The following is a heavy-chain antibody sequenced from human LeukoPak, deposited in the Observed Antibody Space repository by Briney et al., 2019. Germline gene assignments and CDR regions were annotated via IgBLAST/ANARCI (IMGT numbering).Heavy chain of an antibody. CDR1: GITFSSYG. CDR3: AKDGSSGYYFEYYFDY. V-gene: IGHV3-30*18. D-gene: IGHD3-22*01. CDR2: ISYDGSNK. J-gene: IGHJ4*02. Sequence: GGSLRLSCAASGITFSSYGMHWVRQAPGKGLEWVAVISYDGSNKYYADSVKGRFTISRDNSKNTLYLQMNSLRAEDTAVYYCAKDGSSGYYFEYYFDYWGQGTLVTVSS.